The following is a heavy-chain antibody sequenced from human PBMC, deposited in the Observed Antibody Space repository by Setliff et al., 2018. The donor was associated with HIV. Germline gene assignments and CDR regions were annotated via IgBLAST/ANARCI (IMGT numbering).Heavy chain of an antibody. V-gene: IGHV3-33*01. CDR3: ARDVLRGSSVFDY. Sequence: GGSLRLSCAASGFTFRSFGMHWVRQVPGKGLEWVAVIWYDGINKNYVDSVKGRFTISRDNSKNTLFLQMNSLRAEDTAVYYCARDVLRGSSVFDYWGQGTLVTVSS. J-gene: IGHJ4*02. CDR2: IWYDGINK. D-gene: IGHD3-10*01. CDR1: GFTFRSFG.